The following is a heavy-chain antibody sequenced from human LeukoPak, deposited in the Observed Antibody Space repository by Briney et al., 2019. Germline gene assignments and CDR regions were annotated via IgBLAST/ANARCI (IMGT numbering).Heavy chain of an antibody. CDR2: ISWNSGSI. D-gene: IGHD2-2*01. CDR1: GFTFDDYA. J-gene: IGHJ4*02. Sequence: GGSLRLSCAASGFTFDDYAMHWVRQAPGKGLEWVSGISWNSGSIGYADSVKGRFTISRDNAKNSLYLQMNSLRAEDTALYYCAKDMGLGWSTSCPDYWGQGTLVTVSS. V-gene: IGHV3-9*01. CDR3: AKDMGLGWSTSCPDY.